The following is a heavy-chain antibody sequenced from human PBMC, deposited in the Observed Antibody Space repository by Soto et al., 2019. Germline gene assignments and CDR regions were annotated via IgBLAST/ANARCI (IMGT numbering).Heavy chain of an antibody. J-gene: IGHJ4*02. CDR1: GFTFSSFG. Sequence: QVQLVESGGGVVQPGRSLRLSCAASGFTFSSFGMHWVRQAPGEGLEWLAIISFDGSNKYHADSVKDRFTISRDNSKKTLYLQMNSLRAEDTAVYYCARDWDSSGHPDYLGQGTVVTVSS. V-gene: IGHV3-33*05. CDR3: ARDWDSSGHPDY. D-gene: IGHD3-22*01. CDR2: ISFDGSNK.